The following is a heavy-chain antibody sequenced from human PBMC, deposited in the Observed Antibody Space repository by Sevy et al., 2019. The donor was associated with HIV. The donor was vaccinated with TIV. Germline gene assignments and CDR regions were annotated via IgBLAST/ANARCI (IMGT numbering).Heavy chain of an antibody. Sequence: DSVRGRFTISRDNAKNSLYLHMNSLRAEDTAVYYCAREYHRVGATPYNWFDPWGQGTLVTVSS. D-gene: IGHD1-26*01. V-gene: IGHV3-7*01. CDR3: AREYHRVGATPYNWFDP. J-gene: IGHJ5*02.